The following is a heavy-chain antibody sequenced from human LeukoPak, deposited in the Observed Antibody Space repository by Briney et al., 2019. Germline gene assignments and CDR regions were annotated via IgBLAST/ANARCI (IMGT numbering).Heavy chain of an antibody. CDR1: GGSFSGYY. J-gene: IGHJ3*02. CDR3: ASGYLGDAFDI. CDR2: INHSGST. Sequence: PSETLSLTCAVYGGSFSGYYWSWIRQPPGKGLEWIGEINHSGSTNYNPSLKSRVTISVDTSKNQFSLKLSSVTATDTAVYYCASGYLGDAFDIWGQGTMVTVSS. V-gene: IGHV4-34*01.